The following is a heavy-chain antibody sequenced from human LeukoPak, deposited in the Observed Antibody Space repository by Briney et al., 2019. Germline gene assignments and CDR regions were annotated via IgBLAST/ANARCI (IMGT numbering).Heavy chain of an antibody. CDR3: ARGASRATYDY. CDR2: IIPILGIA. J-gene: IGHJ4*02. V-gene: IGHV1-69*04. D-gene: IGHD2-2*01. CDR1: GGTFSSYA. Sequence: SVKVSCKASGGTFSSYAISWVRQAPGQGLEWMGRIIPILGIANYAQKFQGRVTITADKSTSTAYMELSSLRSEDTAVYYCARGASRATYDYWGQGTLVTVSS.